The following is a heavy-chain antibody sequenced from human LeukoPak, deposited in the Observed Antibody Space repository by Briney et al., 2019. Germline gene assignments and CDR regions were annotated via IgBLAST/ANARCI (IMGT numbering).Heavy chain of an antibody. D-gene: IGHD4-11*01. CDR1: GYTFSNYS. V-gene: IGHV1-18*01. CDR3: ARVASNGQFYFDY. Sequence: GASVKVSCKASGYTFSNYSVSWVRQAPGQGLEWMGWISPYNGNTNHAQKLQGRVTMTTDTSTSTAYMEMRSLRSDDTAVYYCARVASNGQFYFDYWGQGTLVSVSS. CDR2: ISPYNGNT. J-gene: IGHJ4*02.